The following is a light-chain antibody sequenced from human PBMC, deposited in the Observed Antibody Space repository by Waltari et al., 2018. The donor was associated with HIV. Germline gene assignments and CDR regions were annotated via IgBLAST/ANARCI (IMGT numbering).Light chain of an antibody. CDR2: LNNDGSP. J-gene: IGLJ2*01. CDR3: QTWGTGIHVV. Sequence: QLVLTQSPSASASLGASVRLTCTLSSGHSYYAIACLHQQPGKGPRHLMKLNNDGSPTKGDGIPDRSSGSSSGAGPNPTISSLQSEDEADYYGQTWGTGIHVVFGGGTKLSVL. V-gene: IGLV4-69*01. CDR1: SGHSYYA.